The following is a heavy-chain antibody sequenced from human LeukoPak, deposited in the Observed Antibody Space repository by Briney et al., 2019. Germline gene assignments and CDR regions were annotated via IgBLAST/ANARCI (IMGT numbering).Heavy chain of an antibody. V-gene: IGHV4-39*07. J-gene: IGHJ3*02. CDR3: AREGLYDYVWGSYRNAFDI. D-gene: IGHD3-16*02. Sequence: SETLSLTCTVSGGSISSSSYYWGWIRQPPGKGLEWIGSIYYSGSTYYNPSLKSRVTISVDTSKNQFSLKLSSVTAADTAVYYCAREGLYDYVWGSYRNAFDIWGQGTMVTVSS. CDR1: GGSISSSSYY. CDR2: IYYSGST.